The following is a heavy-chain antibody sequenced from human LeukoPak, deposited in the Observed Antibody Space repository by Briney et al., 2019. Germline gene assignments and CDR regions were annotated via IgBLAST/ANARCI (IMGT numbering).Heavy chain of an antibody. CDR2: INPNSGGT. J-gene: IGHJ4*02. Sequence: ASVKVSSKASGYTFTGYYMHWVRQAPGQGLEWMGWINPNSGGTNYAQKFQGRVTMTRDTSISTAYMELSRLRSDDTAVYYCARDSSGYYPILIWGQGTLVTVSS. D-gene: IGHD3-22*01. CDR1: GYTFTGYY. V-gene: IGHV1-2*02. CDR3: ARDSSGYYPILI.